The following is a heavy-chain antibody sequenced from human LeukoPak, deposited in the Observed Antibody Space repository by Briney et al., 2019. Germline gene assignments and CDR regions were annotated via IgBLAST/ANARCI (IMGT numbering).Heavy chain of an antibody. J-gene: IGHJ4*02. D-gene: IGHD3-22*01. V-gene: IGHV1-18*01. CDR1: GYTFTSYG. Sequence: ASVKVSCKASGYTFTSYGISWVRQAPGQGLEWMGWISAYNGNTNYAQKLQGRVTMTTDTSTSTAYMELRSLRSDDTAMYYCARGYFDRSGYYYVPFDYWGQGTLVTVSS. CDR3: ARGYFDRSGYYYVPFDY. CDR2: ISAYNGNT.